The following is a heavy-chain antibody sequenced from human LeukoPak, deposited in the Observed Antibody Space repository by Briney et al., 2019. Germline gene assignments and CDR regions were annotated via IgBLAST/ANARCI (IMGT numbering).Heavy chain of an antibody. CDR2: TYYRSKWYN. CDR1: GDSVSSNSAA. Sequence: SQTLSLTCAISGDSVSSNSAAWNWIRQSPSRGLEWLGRTYYRSKWYNDYAVSVKSRIIINPDTSKNQFSLQLNSVTPEDTAVYYCARSPTMVRGVISFDYWGQGTLVTVSS. V-gene: IGHV6-1*01. D-gene: IGHD3-10*01. CDR3: ARSPTMVRGVISFDY. J-gene: IGHJ4*02.